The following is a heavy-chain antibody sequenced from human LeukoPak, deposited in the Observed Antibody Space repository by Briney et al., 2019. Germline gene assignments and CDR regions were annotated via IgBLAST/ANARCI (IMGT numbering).Heavy chain of an antibody. CDR3: ARGGLRYLHDY. Sequence: SETLSLTCAVYGGSFSGYYWSWIRQPPGKGLEWIGEINHSGSTNYNPSLKSRVTISVDTSKNQFSLKLSSVTAADTAVYYCARGGLRYLHDYWGQGTLVTVSS. CDR2: INHSGST. D-gene: IGHD3-9*01. J-gene: IGHJ4*02. V-gene: IGHV4-34*01. CDR1: GGSFSGYY.